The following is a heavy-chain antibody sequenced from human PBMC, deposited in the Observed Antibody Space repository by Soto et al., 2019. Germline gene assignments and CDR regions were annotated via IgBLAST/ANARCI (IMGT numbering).Heavy chain of an antibody. V-gene: IGHV3-53*02. CDR2: IYSGGNT. CDR1: GFTVSSNY. D-gene: IGHD2-15*01. CDR3: GRGSGRYDGILRVDY. Sequence: EVQLVETGGGLIQPGASLRLSCAASGFTVSSNYMNWVRQAPGKGLEGVSVIYSGGNTYYADAVKGRFTLSRDNSKNTLYLQMNGLRAEDTAVYYCGRGSGRYDGILRVDYWGQGTLVTVSS. J-gene: IGHJ4*02.